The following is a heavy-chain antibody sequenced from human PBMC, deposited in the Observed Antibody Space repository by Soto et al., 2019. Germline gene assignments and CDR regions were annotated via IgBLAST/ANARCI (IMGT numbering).Heavy chain of an antibody. J-gene: IGHJ6*02. CDR1: GFTFSSYG. CDR2: ISYDGSNK. Sequence: GGSLRLSCAVSGFTFSSYGMHWVRQAPGKGLEWVAVISYDGSNKNYADSVKGRFTISRDNSKNTLYLQMNSLRAEDTAVYYCAKELYGDYVSYYYGMDVWGQGTTVTVPS. V-gene: IGHV3-30*18. CDR3: AKELYGDYVSYYYGMDV. D-gene: IGHD4-17*01.